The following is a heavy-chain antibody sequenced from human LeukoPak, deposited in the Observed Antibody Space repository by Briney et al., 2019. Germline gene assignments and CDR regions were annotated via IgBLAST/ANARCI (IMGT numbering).Heavy chain of an antibody. CDR1: GGSISSSGYY. CDR2: IYYSGSA. D-gene: IGHD3-3*01. CDR3: ARGSQVDDFWSGYRAPLDY. J-gene: IGHJ4*02. V-gene: IGHV4-39*01. Sequence: PSETLSLTCTVSGGSISSSGYYWSWIRQPPRKGLEWIGTIYYSGSAYYNPSLKTQVTISVDTSKNQFSLKLSSVTAADTAVYFCARGSQVDDFWSGYRAPLDYWGQGTLVTVSS.